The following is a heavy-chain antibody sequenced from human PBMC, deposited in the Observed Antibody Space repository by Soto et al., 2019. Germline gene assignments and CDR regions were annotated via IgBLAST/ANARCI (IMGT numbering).Heavy chain of an antibody. CDR2: INPNSGGT. Sequence: ASVKVSCKASGYTFTGYYMHWVRQAPGQGLEWMGWINPNSGGTNYAQKFQGWVTMTRDTSISTAYMELSRLRSDDTAVYYCAREGGGSTSGFSYGMEVWGQGTRVTVSS. V-gene: IGHV1-2*04. J-gene: IGHJ6*02. D-gene: IGHD2-2*01. CDR3: AREGGGSTSGFSYGMEV. CDR1: GYTFTGYY.